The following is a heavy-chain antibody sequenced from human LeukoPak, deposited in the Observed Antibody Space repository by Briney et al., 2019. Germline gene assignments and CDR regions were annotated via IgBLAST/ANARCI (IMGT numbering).Heavy chain of an antibody. CDR3: AKGKAAHYHSVTDEYYYYLDV. V-gene: IGHV4-34*01. CDR1: GYFFSGFY. CDR2: ISYSGST. J-gene: IGHJ6*03. Sequence: SETLSLTCVVEGYFFSGFYWTWLRQAPGKGLEWIGDISYSGSTKYTPSLKSRVTIEVDTSKKQISLNLSSVTAADTAVYYCAKGKAAHYHSVTDEYYYYLDVWGKGTTVIVSS. D-gene: IGHD3-9*01.